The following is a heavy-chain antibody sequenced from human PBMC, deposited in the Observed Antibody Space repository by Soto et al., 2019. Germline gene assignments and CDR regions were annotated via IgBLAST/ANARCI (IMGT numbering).Heavy chain of an antibody. V-gene: IGHV3-30-3*01. J-gene: IGHJ5*02. CDR3: ARDGGRYYYDSSGYYGAWFDP. CDR1: GFTFSSYA. D-gene: IGHD3-22*01. Sequence: QVQLVESGGGVVQPGRSLRLSCAASGFTFSSYAMHWVRQAPGKGLEWVAVISYDGSNKYYADSVKGRFTISRDNSKNTLYLQMNSLRAEDTAVYYCARDGGRYYYDSSGYYGAWFDPWGQGTLVTVSS. CDR2: ISYDGSNK.